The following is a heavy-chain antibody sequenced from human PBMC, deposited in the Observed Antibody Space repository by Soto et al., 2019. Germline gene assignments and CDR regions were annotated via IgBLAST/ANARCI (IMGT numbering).Heavy chain of an antibody. CDR2: ISSSSSYI. D-gene: IGHD6-13*01. J-gene: IGHJ4*02. V-gene: IGHV3-21*01. CDR1: GFTFSSYS. Sequence: GGSLRLSCAASGFTFSSYSMNWVRQAPGKGLEWVSSISSSSSYIYYADSVKGRFTISRDNAKNSLYLQMNSLRAEDTAVYYCARDVAAAGTSPFVDYWGQGTLVTAPQ. CDR3: ARDVAAAGTSPFVDY.